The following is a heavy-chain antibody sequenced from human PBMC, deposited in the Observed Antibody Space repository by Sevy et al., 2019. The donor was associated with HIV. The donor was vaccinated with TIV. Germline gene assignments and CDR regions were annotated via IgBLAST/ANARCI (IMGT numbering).Heavy chain of an antibody. CDR1: GFTFSSYS. J-gene: IGHJ5*02. D-gene: IGHD2-15*01. CDR2: ISSSSSYI. V-gene: IGHV3-21*01. Sequence: GGYLRLSCAASGFTFSSYSMNWVRQAPGKGLEWVSSISSSSSYIYYSDPVKGRFTISRYNAKNSLYLQMNSLRAEDTAVYYCARASSPICSGGSCSVRGNWFDPWGQGTLVTVSS. CDR3: ARASSPICSGGSCSVRGNWFDP.